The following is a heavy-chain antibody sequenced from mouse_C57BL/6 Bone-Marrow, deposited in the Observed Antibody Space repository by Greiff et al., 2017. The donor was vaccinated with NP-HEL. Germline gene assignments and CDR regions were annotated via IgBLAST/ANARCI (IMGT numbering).Heavy chain of an antibody. V-gene: IGHV5-4*01. D-gene: IGHD1-1*01. CDR1: GFTFSSYA. CDR2: ISDGGSYT. CDR3: ARDKTVVPHWYFDV. J-gene: IGHJ1*03. Sequence: DVQLVESGGGLVKPGGSLKLSCAASGFTFSSYAMSWVRQTPEKRLEWVATISDGGSYTYYPDNVKGRFTISRDNAKNNLYLQMSHLKSEDTAMYYCARDKTVVPHWYFDVWGTGTTVTVSS.